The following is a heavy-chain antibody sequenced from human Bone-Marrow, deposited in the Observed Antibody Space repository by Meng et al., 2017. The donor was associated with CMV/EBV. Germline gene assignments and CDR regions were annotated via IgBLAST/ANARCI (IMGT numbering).Heavy chain of an antibody. V-gene: IGHV4-59*12. CDR3: ARDLVGFDY. Sequence: SETLSLTCTVSGGSISSYYWSWVRQPPGKGLEWIGYIDYSGSTNYNPSLKSRVTISVDTSKNQFPLKLSSVTTADTAVYYWARDLVGFDYWGQGTLVTVSS. CDR1: GGSISSYY. CDR2: IDYSGST. D-gene: IGHD2-2*01. J-gene: IGHJ4*02.